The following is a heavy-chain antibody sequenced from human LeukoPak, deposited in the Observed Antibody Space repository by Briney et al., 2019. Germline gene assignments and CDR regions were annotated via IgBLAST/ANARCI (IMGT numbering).Heavy chain of an antibody. Sequence: SETLSLTCTVSGGSISSYYWSWIRQPPGKGLEWIGCIYYSGSTNYNPSLKSRVTISVDTSKNQFSLKLSSVTAADTAVYYCARGGYYDSSALDYWGQGTLVTVSS. CDR3: ARGGYYDSSALDY. V-gene: IGHV4-59*01. CDR2: IYYSGST. J-gene: IGHJ4*02. CDR1: GGSISSYY. D-gene: IGHD3-22*01.